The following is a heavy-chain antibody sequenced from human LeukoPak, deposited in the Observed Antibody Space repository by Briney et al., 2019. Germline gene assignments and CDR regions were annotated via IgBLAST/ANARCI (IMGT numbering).Heavy chain of an antibody. D-gene: IGHD1-26*01. Sequence: PGGSLRLSCGASGFSFSDYYMSWVRQAPWKGLEWISYISSTGRTIYYADSVKGRFTISRDNSKNTLCLQMNSLRAEDTAVYYCAKAYTGYSGAARGYFDLWGRGTLVTVSP. CDR2: ISSTGRTI. CDR1: GFSFSDYY. CDR3: AKAYTGYSGAARGYFDL. J-gene: IGHJ2*01. V-gene: IGHV3-11*01.